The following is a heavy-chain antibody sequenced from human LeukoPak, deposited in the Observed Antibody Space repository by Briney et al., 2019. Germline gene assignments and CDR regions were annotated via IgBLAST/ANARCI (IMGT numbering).Heavy chain of an antibody. CDR3: AKNVRSSGWYLDY. CDR2: ISGSGGST. J-gene: IGHJ4*02. Sequence: GGSLRLSCAASGFTFSSYGMSWVRQAPAKGLGWVSGISGSGGSTYYEDSVKGRFTISRDNSKNTLYLQMNSLRAEDTAVYYCAKNVRSSGWYLDYWGQGTLVIVS. D-gene: IGHD6-19*01. V-gene: IGHV3-23*01. CDR1: GFTFSSYG.